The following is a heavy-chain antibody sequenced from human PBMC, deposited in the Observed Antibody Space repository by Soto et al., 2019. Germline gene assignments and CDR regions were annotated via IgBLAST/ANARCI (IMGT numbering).Heavy chain of an antibody. D-gene: IGHD3-3*01. CDR1: GGSVSSGSYY. CDR3: AIDRNDFWSGYPPTNYYYYGMDV. J-gene: IGHJ6*02. V-gene: IGHV4-61*01. CDR2: IYYSGST. Sequence: PSETLSLTCTVSGGSVSSGSYYWSWIRQPPGKGLEWIGYIYYSGSTNYNPSLKSQVTISVDTSKNQFSLKLSSVTAAETAMYYCAIDRNDFWSGYPPTNYYYYGMDVWGQGTTVTVSS.